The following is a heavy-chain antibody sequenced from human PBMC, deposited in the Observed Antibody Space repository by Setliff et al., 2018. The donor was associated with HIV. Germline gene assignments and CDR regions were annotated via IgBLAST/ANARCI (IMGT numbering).Heavy chain of an antibody. V-gene: IGHV4-59*12. D-gene: IGHD3-16*01. Sequence: PSETLSLTCTVSGDSIRGYYWSWIRQPPGKGLEWMGYVFYTGFAAYNPSRKSRLTISVDTSKSQFSLRLTSVTAADTAIYYCRIESRYVWGSHDYWGQGTLVTVSS. CDR3: RIESRYVWGSHDY. CDR2: VFYTGFA. J-gene: IGHJ4*02. CDR1: GDSIRGYY.